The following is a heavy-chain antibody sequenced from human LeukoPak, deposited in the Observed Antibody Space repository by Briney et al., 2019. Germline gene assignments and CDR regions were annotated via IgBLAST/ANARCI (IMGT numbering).Heavy chain of an antibody. CDR2: FDPEDGDT. J-gene: IGHJ6*03. D-gene: IGHD1-26*01. V-gene: IGHV1-24*01. CDR3: STKSIVGATTAEFYYYYMGI. CDR1: GYTLTQLS. Sequence: ASVKVSCKVSGYTLTQLSMHGVRQAPGEGLEWMGGFDPEDGDTIYAQTLKGRVTMTSDTSTDTPNMELSRLRSVDTPVYYCSTKSIVGATTAEFYYYYMGIWGKGTTVTVSS.